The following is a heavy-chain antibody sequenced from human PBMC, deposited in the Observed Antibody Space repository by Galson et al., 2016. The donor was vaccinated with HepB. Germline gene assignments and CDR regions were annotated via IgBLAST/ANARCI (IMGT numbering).Heavy chain of an antibody. J-gene: IGHJ5*02. CDR1: GFTFSTYT. CDR2: ISSSSTYE. D-gene: IGHD6-13*01. V-gene: IGHV3-21*01. Sequence: SLRLSCAASGFTFSTYTMTWVRQAPGKGLEWVSSISSSSTYEYYAGSIEGRFTISRDNAKNSLYLQRNSLKAEDTAVYYCARESGSMRSSSEGWFDPWGQGTLVTVPS. CDR3: ARESGSMRSSSEGWFDP.